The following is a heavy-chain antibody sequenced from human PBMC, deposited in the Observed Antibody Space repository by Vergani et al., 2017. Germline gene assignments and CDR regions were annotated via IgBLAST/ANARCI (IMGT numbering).Heavy chain of an antibody. CDR2: IWYDGSKE. J-gene: IGHJ2*01. D-gene: IGHD3-3*01. V-gene: IGHV3-30*02. CDR3: AKDHYDFWSGYPNLSPFDL. CDR1: GFTLSSHA. Sequence: QVQLEESGGGVVQPGRSLRLSCAASGFTLSSHAMHWVRQAPGKGLEWVAFIWYDGSKEYYADSVKGRFTISRDNSKNTLYLQMNSLRAEDTALYYCAKDHYDFWSGYPNLSPFDLWGRGTLVTVSS.